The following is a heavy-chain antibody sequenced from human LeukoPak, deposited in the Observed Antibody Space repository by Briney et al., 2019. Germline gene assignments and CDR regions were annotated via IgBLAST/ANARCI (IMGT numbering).Heavy chain of an antibody. CDR1: GFTFSRYG. CDR2: ISYDGSNK. Sequence: GGSLRLSCAASGFTFSRYGLHWVRQAPGKGLEWVAVISYDGSNKYYADSVKGRFTISRDDSKNTLYLQMNSLRTEDTAVYYCATVGGTHLSNYYFDYWGQGTLVTVSS. D-gene: IGHD6-19*01. CDR3: ATVGGTHLSNYYFDY. V-gene: IGHV3-30*03. J-gene: IGHJ4*02.